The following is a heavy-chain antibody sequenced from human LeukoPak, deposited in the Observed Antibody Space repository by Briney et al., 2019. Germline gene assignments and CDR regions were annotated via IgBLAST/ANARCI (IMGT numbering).Heavy chain of an antibody. CDR1: GGSISSSNW. CDR2: IYHSGST. D-gene: IGHD1-26*01. CDR3: ARLTGIVGATPFDY. Sequence: PSETLSLTCAVSGGSISSSNWWSWVRQPPGKGLEWIGEIYHSGSTNYNPSLKSRVTISVDKSKNQFSLKLSSVTAADTAVYYCARLTGIVGATPFDYWGQGTLVTVSS. J-gene: IGHJ4*02. V-gene: IGHV4-4*02.